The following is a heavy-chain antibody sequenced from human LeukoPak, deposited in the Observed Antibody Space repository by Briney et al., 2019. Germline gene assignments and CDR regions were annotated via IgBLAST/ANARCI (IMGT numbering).Heavy chain of an antibody. Sequence: GASVKVSCKASGYTFTGYYMHWVRQAPGQGLEWMGWINPNSGGTNYAQKFQGRVTMTRDTSISTAYMELSSLRSEDTAVYYCARGKMEYYYDSSGYLDYWGQGTLVTVSS. D-gene: IGHD3-22*01. V-gene: IGHV1-2*02. CDR1: GYTFTGYY. CDR2: INPNSGGT. J-gene: IGHJ4*02. CDR3: ARGKMEYYYDSSGYLDY.